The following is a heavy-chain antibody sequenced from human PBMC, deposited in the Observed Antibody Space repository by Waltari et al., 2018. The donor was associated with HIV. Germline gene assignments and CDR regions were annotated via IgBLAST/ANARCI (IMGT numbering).Heavy chain of an antibody. J-gene: IGHJ4*02. V-gene: IGHV3-53*01. Sequence: EVQLVESGGGLIQPGGSLRLSCAASGFTVSSVYMSWVRPAPGKGLEWVSVIHSSGGTNYADSVKGRFTISRDNSKNTLYLQMNSLGAEDTAVYYCARDTTVVGTRYFDYWGRGTLVTVSS. CDR2: IHSSGGT. CDR3: ARDTTVVGTRYFDY. CDR1: GFTVSSVY. D-gene: IGHD6-13*01.